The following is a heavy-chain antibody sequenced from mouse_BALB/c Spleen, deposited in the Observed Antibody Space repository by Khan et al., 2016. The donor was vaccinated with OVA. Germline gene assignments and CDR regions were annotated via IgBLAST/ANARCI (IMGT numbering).Heavy chain of an antibody. V-gene: IGHV3-5*02. CDR1: GISITSGSYR. Sequence: EVKLEVSGPGLVKPSQTVSLTCTVTGISITSGSYRWSWIRQFPGNKLEWIGNIYYSGTVTYNPSLTSRTTITRDTSKNQFFLEMNSLTAEDTATYYCARDYGSLYWYFDVWGAGTTVTVSS. CDR2: IYYSGTV. CDR3: ARDYGSLYWYFDV. D-gene: IGHD1-1*01. J-gene: IGHJ1*01.